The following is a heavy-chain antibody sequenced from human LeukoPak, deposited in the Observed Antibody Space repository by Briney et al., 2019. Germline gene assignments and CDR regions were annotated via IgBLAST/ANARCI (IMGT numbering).Heavy chain of an antibody. Sequence: GGSLRLSCAASRFSLTTYEMTWVRQASGKGLEWVSFITSDGSPTFYADSVKGRFTIFRDTAKNSLYLQMNNLRGEDTAIYYCSRDISSSTRAFDVWGQGTMVTVSS. CDR2: ITSDGSPT. D-gene: IGHD2-15*01. CDR3: SRDISSSTRAFDV. V-gene: IGHV3-48*03. J-gene: IGHJ3*01. CDR1: RFSLTTYE.